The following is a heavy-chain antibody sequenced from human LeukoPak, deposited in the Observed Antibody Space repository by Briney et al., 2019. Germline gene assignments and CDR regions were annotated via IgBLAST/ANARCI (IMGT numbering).Heavy chain of an antibody. J-gene: IGHJ6*02. CDR3: ARRSLVRTVGYYYGMDV. CDR2: IYHSGST. Sequence: PSETLSLTCAVSGGSISSSNWWSWVRQPPGKGLEWIGEIYHSGSTNYNPSLKSRATISVDTSKKQFSLKLSSVTAADTAVYYCARRSLVRTVGYYYGMDVWGQGTTVTVSS. CDR1: GGSISSSNW. V-gene: IGHV4-4*02. D-gene: IGHD1-26*01.